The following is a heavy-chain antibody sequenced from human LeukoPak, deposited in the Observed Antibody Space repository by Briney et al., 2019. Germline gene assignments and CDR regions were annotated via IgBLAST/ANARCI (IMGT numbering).Heavy chain of an antibody. CDR1: GRSISSSSYY. D-gene: IGHD6-19*01. J-gene: IGHJ5*02. Sequence: SETLSLTCTVSGRSISSSSYYWGWIRQPPGKGLEWIGGIYYSGSTYYNPSLKSRVTISVDTSKNQFSLKLSSVTAADTAVYYCARLDSSGWQGNWFDPWGQGTLVTVSS. CDR3: ARLDSSGWQGNWFDP. CDR2: IYYSGST. V-gene: IGHV4-39*07.